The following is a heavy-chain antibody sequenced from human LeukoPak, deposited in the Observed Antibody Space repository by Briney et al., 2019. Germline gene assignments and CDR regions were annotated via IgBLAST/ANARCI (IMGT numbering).Heavy chain of an antibody. Sequence: PSETLSLTCAVYGGSFSGYYWSWIRQPPGKGLEWIGEINHSGSTNYNPSLKSRVTISVDTSKNQFSMKLSSVTAADTAVYYCAREARQIWSGYCDFDYWGRGTLVTVSS. CDR3: AREARQIWSGYCDFDY. CDR1: GGSFSGYY. CDR2: INHSGST. D-gene: IGHD3-3*01. V-gene: IGHV4-34*01. J-gene: IGHJ4*02.